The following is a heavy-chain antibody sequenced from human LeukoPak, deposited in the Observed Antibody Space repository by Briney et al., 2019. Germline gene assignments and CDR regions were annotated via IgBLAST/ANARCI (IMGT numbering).Heavy chain of an antibody. CDR3: AREQYYYGSGSYYALDY. J-gene: IGHJ4*02. CDR1: GFPFSSYA. CDR2: ISGSGGST. Sequence: GSLRLSFAASGFPFSSYAMSWVRQAPGKGLEWVSAISGSGGSTYYADSVKGRFTISRDNSKNTLYLQMSSLRAEDTAVYYCAREQYYYGSGSYYALDYRGQGTLVTVSS. V-gene: IGHV3-23*01. D-gene: IGHD3-10*01.